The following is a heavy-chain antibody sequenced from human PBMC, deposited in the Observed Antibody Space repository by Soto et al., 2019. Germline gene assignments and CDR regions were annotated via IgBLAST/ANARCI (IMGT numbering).Heavy chain of an antibody. J-gene: IGHJ4*02. CDR3: ARHGSGWDY. Sequence: ASVKVSCKASGGTFSSYAISWLRQAPGQRLEWMGWINAGNGNTKYSQKFQGRVTITRDTSASTAYMELSSLRSEDTAVYYCARHGSGWDYWGQGTLVTVSS. CDR2: INAGNGNT. D-gene: IGHD6-19*01. CDR1: GGTFSSYA. V-gene: IGHV1-3*01.